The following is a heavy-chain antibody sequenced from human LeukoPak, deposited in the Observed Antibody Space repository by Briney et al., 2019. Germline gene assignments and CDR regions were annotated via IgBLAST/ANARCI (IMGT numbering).Heavy chain of an antibody. D-gene: IGHD3-22*01. CDR1: GYTFTSYA. J-gene: IGHJ4*02. Sequence: ASVKVSCKASGYTFTSYAMHWVRQAPGQRLEWMGWINAGNGNTKYSQKFQGRVTITRDTSASIAYMELSSLRSEDTAVYYCARADAYYYDSSGYWVYWGQGTLVTVSS. V-gene: IGHV1-3*01. CDR3: ARADAYYYDSSGYWVY. CDR2: INAGNGNT.